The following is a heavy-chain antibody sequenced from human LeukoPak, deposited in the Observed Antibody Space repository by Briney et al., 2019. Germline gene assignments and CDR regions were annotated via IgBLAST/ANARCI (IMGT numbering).Heavy chain of an antibody. Sequence: PGGSLRLSCAASGFTFSSYAMSWVRQAPGKGLDWVSAISGSGGSTYYADSVKGRFTISRDNSKNTLYLQMNSLRAEDTAVYYCAIDVLRFLEWLLGDVWGKGTTVTVSS. J-gene: IGHJ6*04. CDR1: GFTFSSYA. CDR3: AIDVLRFLEWLLGDV. V-gene: IGHV3-23*01. CDR2: ISGSGGST. D-gene: IGHD3-3*01.